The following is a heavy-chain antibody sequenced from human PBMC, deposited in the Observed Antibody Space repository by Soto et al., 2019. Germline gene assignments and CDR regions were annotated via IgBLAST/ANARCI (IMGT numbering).Heavy chain of an antibody. CDR3: ATQEVGGSYVYTFDP. D-gene: IGHD1-26*01. Sequence: SETLSLTCTVSGGSITSSSYYWGWIRQPPGKGLDWIGSIYYSGSIYYNPSLKSRVTISVDTSKNQFSLKLSSVTAADTAVYYCATQEVGGSYVYTFDPWGQGTLVTVSS. CDR1: GGSITSSSYY. CDR2: IYYSGSI. V-gene: IGHV4-39*01. J-gene: IGHJ5*02.